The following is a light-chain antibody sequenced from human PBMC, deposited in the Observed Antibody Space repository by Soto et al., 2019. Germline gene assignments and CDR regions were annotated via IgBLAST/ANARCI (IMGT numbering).Light chain of an antibody. CDR3: QQYGSSPRT. J-gene: IGKJ1*01. V-gene: IGKV3-20*01. CDR2: GAS. Sequence: PGERDTLSCWASETVATNLAWYQQKPGQAPRLLISGASTRAAGISDKFGGSGFGTAFTLTIRRLEPEDFAMYYCQQYGSSPRTFGQGTKVDIK. CDR1: ETVATN.